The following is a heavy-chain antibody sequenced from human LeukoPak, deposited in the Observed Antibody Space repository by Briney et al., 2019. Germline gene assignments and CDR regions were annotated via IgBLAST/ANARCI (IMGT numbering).Heavy chain of an antibody. CDR1: GYTFTSYA. J-gene: IGHJ4*02. D-gene: IGHD6-19*01. Sequence: ASVKVSCKASGYTFTSYAMHWVRQAPGQRLEWMGWINAGNGNTKYSQKFQGRVTITRDTSASTAYMELSSLRSEDTAVYYCARDQVVAGTPLNYWGQGTLVTVSS. CDR2: INAGNGNT. V-gene: IGHV1-3*01. CDR3: ARDQVVAGTPLNY.